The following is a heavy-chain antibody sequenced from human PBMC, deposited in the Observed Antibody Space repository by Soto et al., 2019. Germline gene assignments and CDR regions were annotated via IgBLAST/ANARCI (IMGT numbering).Heavy chain of an antibody. CDR2: IKSKTDGGTT. V-gene: IGHV3-15*01. D-gene: IGHD6-19*01. CDR3: TTDPDFTSGWYPLAN. CDR1: GFAYSKGR. Sequence: WGSVRHSCSDSGFAYSKGRMSWVRKTPGKGLEWVGRIKSKTDGGTTDYAAPVKGRFTISRDDSKNTLYLQMNSLKTEDTAVYYCTTDPDFTSGWYPLANWGQGTLVTVSS. J-gene: IGHJ4*02.